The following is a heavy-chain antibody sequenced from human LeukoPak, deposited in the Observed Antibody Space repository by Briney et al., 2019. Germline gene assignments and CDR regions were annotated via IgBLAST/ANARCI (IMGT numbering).Heavy chain of an antibody. D-gene: IGHD3-10*01. CDR1: GFTFSSYG. J-gene: IGHJ4*02. V-gene: IGHV3-30*18. CDR2: ISYDGSNK. CDR3: AKGELYYFDY. Sequence: PGGSLRLSCAASGFTFSSYGMHWVRQAPGKGLEWVAVISYDGSNKYYADSVKGRFTISRDNSKNTLYLQMNSLRAEDTAVYYCAKGELYYFDYWGQGTLVTVSS.